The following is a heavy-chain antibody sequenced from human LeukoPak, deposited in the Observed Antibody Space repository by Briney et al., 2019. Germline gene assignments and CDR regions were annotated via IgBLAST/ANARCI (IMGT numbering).Heavy chain of an antibody. V-gene: IGHV4-59*01. D-gene: IGHD3-10*01. Sequence: PSETLSLTCTVSGGSISSYYWSWIRPPPGKGLEWIGYIYYSGSTNYNPSLKSRVTISVDTSKNQFSLKLSSVTAADTAVYYCAKYYGSGTYYFDYWGQGTLVTVSS. CDR3: AKYYGSGTYYFDY. CDR2: IYYSGST. J-gene: IGHJ4*02. CDR1: GGSISSYY.